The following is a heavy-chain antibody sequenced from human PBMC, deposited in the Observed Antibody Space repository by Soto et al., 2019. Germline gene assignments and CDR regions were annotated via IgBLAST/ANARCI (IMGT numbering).Heavy chain of an antibody. CDR1: GYTFTRHV. CDR2: INTATGET. Sequence: QVQLVQSGAELKRPGASVKISCKTSGYTFTRHVIHWVRQAPGQRFEWMGWINTATGETKYSRRFQGRVTITRDTSASTTYLDLARLRSEDTAVYFCARGSSHYQVVFGWFDPWGQGTEVTVSS. D-gene: IGHD1-26*01. CDR3: ARGSSHYQVVFGWFDP. V-gene: IGHV1-3*04. J-gene: IGHJ5*02.